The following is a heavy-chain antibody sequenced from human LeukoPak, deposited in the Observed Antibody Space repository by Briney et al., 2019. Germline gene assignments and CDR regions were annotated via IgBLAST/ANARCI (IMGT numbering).Heavy chain of an antibody. D-gene: IGHD2-2*02. Sequence: GGSLRLSCAVSGFTFSSYAMTWVRQAPRKGLEWVSSISTSGGSTYYADSVKGRFTISRDNSNNTLYLQMNSLRAEDTAVYYCAKDRGPNTDSYDYWGQGTQVTVSS. CDR1: GFTFSSYA. J-gene: IGHJ4*02. CDR3: AKDRGPNTDSYDY. CDR2: ISTSGGST. V-gene: IGHV3-23*01.